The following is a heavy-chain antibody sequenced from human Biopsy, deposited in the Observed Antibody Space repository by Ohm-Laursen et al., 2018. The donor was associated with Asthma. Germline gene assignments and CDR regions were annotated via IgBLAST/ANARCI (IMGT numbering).Heavy chain of an antibody. D-gene: IGHD2-2*01. CDR1: GGTFNTYV. CDR3: ARKAGSCISRTCYSLDF. Sequence: ASVKVSCKSLGGTFNTYVIGWVRQAPGQGLEWMGGINAVFGTTTYPQKFQDRVAITADDSTSTVYMELSSLRSEDTAVYYCARKAGSCISRTCYSLDFWGQGTLVTVSS. J-gene: IGHJ4*02. V-gene: IGHV1-69*13. CDR2: INAVFGTT.